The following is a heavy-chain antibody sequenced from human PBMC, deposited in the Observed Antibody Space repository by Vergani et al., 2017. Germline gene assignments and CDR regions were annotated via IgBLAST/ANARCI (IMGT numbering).Heavy chain of an antibody. CDR1: GFTFSSYA. D-gene: IGHD3-22*01. CDR3: ARAPHYYYDSSGYYL. J-gene: IGHJ2*01. Sequence: EVQLLESGGGLVQPGGSLRLSCAASGFTFSSYAMSWVRQAPGKGLEWVSAISGSGGSTYYADSVKGRFTISRDNSKNTLYLQMNSLRAEDTAVYYCARAPHYYYDSSGYYLWGRGTLVTVSS. V-gene: IGHV3-23*01. CDR2: ISGSGGST.